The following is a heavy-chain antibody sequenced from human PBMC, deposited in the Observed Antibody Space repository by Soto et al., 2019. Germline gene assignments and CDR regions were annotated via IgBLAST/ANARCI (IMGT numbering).Heavy chain of an antibody. Sequence: EVQLLESGGGLVQPGGSLRLSCAASGFTFSSYAMSWVRQAPGKGLEWVSAISGSGGSTYYADSVKGRFTISRANSKNPLYLQMNSLRAEDTAVDYCATQIVVVVAATPTGDYWGQGTLVTVSS. CDR3: ATQIVVVVAATPTGDY. V-gene: IGHV3-23*01. CDR1: GFTFSSYA. J-gene: IGHJ4*02. D-gene: IGHD2-15*01. CDR2: ISGSGGST.